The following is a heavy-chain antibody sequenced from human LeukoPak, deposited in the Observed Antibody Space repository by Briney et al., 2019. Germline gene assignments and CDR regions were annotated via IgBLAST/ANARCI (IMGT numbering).Heavy chain of an antibody. D-gene: IGHD3-16*01. Sequence: AGGSLRLSCAASGFTFSDYSMNWVRQAPGKGLEWVSSISSRSTSIYYADSVKGRFTISRDSAKKLVYLQMSNLRAEDTAVYFCARGGGLDVWGQGATVTVSS. J-gene: IGHJ6*02. V-gene: IGHV3-21*04. CDR1: GFTFSDYS. CDR3: ARGGGLDV. CDR2: ISSRSTSI.